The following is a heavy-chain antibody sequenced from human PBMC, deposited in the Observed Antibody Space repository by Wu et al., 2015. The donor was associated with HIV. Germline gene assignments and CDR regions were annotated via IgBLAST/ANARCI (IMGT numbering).Heavy chain of an antibody. J-gene: IGHJ4*02. CDR3: ARDRPTYYYDSSGYYASFDY. Sequence: QVQLVQSGAEVKKPGASVKVSCKASGYTFTSYGISWVRQAPGQGLEWMGWISAYNGNTNYAQKLQGRVTMTTDTSTSTAYMELRSLRSDDTAVYYCARDRPTYYYDSSGYYASFDYWGQGTLVTVSS. V-gene: IGHV1-18*01. CDR1: GYTFTSYG. D-gene: IGHD3-22*01. CDR2: ISAYNGNT.